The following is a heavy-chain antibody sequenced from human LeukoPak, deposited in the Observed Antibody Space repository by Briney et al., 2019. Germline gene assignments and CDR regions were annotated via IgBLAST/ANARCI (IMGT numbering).Heavy chain of an antibody. CDR1: GGSISSYY. Sequence: PSETLSLTCTVSGGSISSYYWSWIRQPPGKGLEWIGYIYYSGSTNYNPSLKSRVTISVDTSKNQFSLKLSSVTAADTAVYYCARVPSGYHPDYWGQGTLVTVSS. CDR2: IYYSGST. V-gene: IGHV4-59*01. J-gene: IGHJ4*02. CDR3: ARVPSGYHPDY. D-gene: IGHD3-22*01.